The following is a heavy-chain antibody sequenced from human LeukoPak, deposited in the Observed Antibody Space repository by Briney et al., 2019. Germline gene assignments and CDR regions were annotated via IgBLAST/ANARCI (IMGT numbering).Heavy chain of an antibody. V-gene: IGHV4-39*01. CDR2: IYYSGNT. CDR1: GVSISSSNSY. Sequence: SETLSLTCTVSGVSISSSNSYWGWIRQPPGKGLEWIGSIYYSGNTYYNASLKSQVSISIDTSKNQFSLKLTSVTAADTAVYCCARQTGSGLFILPGGQGTLVTVSS. D-gene: IGHD3/OR15-3a*01. J-gene: IGHJ4*02. CDR3: ARQTGSGLFILP.